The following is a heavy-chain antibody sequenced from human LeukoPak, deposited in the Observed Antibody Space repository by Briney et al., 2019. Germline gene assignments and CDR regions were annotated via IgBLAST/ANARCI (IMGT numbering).Heavy chain of an antibody. CDR1: GFTFSSYG. J-gene: IGHJ4*02. V-gene: IGHV3-23*01. CDR2: ITGSGGST. CDR3: ARKSSHFDSSGYFDY. D-gene: IGHD3-22*01. Sequence: PGGSLRLSCAASGFTFSSYGMTWDRQAPGKGLEWVSIITGSGGSTYYADSVKGRFTISRDNSKNTLYLQMNSLRVEDTAVYYCARKSSHFDSSGYFDYWGQGTLLTVSS.